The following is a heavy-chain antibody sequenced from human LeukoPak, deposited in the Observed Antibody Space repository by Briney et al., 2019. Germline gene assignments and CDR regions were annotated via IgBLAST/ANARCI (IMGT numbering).Heavy chain of an antibody. V-gene: IGHV4-39*01. CDR1: GGSISSSSYY. CDR2: IYYSGST. CDR3: ARHRFGELLHFDL. D-gene: IGHD3-10*01. Sequence: SETLSLTCTVSGGSISSSSYYWGWIRQPPGRGLEWIGSIYYSGSTYYNPSLKSRVAISVDTSKNQFSPKLSSVTAADTAVYYCARHRFGELLHFDLWGRGTLVTVSS. J-gene: IGHJ2*01.